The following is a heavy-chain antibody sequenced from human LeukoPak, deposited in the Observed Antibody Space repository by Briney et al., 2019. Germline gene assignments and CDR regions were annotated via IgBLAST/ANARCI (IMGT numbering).Heavy chain of an antibody. CDR3: ARGLSEYYYDSSGYRGAFDY. J-gene: IGHJ4*02. CDR2: IYYSGST. D-gene: IGHD3-22*01. Sequence: SQTLSLTCAVSGGSISSGGYYWGWIRQPPGKGLEWIGSIYYSGSTYYNPSLKSRVTISVDTSKNQFSLKLSSVTAADTAVYYCARGLSEYYYDSSGYRGAFDYWGQGTLVTVSS. V-gene: IGHV4-39*07. CDR1: GGSISSGGYY.